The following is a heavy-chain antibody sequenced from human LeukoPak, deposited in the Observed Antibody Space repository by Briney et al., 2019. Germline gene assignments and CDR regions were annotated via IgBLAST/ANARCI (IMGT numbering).Heavy chain of an antibody. D-gene: IGHD2-2*02. CDR2: INHSGST. J-gene: IGHJ4*02. CDR1: GGSFSGYY. Sequence: SETLSLTFAVYGGSFSGYYWSWIPQPPGKGLEWIGKINHSGSTNYNPSLKSRVTISVDTSKNQFSLKLSSVTAADTAVYYCAKDFCSSTSCYTYWGEGTLVTVSS. V-gene: IGHV4-34*01. CDR3: AKDFCSSTSCYTY.